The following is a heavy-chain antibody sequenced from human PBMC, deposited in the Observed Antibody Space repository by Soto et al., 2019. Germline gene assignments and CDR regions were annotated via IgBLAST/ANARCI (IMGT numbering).Heavy chain of an antibody. Sequence: SETLSLTCAVYGGSFSGYYWSWIRQPPGKGLEWIGEINHSGSTNYNPSLKSRVTISVDTSKNQFSLKLSSVTAADTAVYYCARGPDARDFDYWGQGTLVTV. CDR2: INHSGST. CDR1: GGSFSGYY. CDR3: ARGPDARDFDY. J-gene: IGHJ4*02. V-gene: IGHV4-34*01.